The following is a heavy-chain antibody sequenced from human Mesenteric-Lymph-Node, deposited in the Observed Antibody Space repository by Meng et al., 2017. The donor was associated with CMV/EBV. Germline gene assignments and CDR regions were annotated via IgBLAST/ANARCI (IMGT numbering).Heavy chain of an antibody. Sequence: GESLKISCAASGFTVSSNYMSWVRQAPGKGLEWVSSISSSSTHIYYADSVKGRFTISRDNAKNSLYLQMNSLTAEDTAVYYCARGPGYDFWSGYYAQHWGQGTLVTVSS. CDR2: ISSSSTHI. D-gene: IGHD3-3*01. CDR3: ARGPGYDFWSGYYAQH. V-gene: IGHV3-21*01. J-gene: IGHJ4*02. CDR1: GFTVSSNY.